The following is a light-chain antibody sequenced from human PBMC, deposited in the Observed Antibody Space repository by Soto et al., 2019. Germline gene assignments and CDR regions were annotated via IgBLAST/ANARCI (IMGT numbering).Light chain of an antibody. V-gene: IGKV3-15*01. CDR2: GAS. CDR3: QQYNSWPLT. CDR1: QSVSSN. Sequence: EIVMTQSPATLSVSPGERATLSCRASQSVSSNLAWYQQKPGQAPRLLIYGASTRATGIPARFSGGGSGTEFTLIISSLQSEDFAVYYCQQYNSWPLTFGGGTKVEIK. J-gene: IGKJ4*01.